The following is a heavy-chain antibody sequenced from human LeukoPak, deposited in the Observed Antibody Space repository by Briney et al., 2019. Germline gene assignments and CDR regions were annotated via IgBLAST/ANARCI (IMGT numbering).Heavy chain of an antibody. V-gene: IGHV4-39*07. J-gene: IGHJ5*02. CDR2: LYYSGTT. Sequence: SGTLSLTCTVSGGSINSRSYYWGWIRQPPGKGLEWIGSLYYSGTTYYNPSLKSRVTISVDTSKNQFSLKLSSVTAADTAVYYCARINWKWKDNWFDPWGQGTLVTVSS. CDR1: GGSINSRSYY. CDR3: ARINWKWKDNWFDP. D-gene: IGHD1-20*01.